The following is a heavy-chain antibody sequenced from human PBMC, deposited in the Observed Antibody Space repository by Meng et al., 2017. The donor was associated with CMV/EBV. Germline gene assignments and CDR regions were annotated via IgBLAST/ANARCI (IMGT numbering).Heavy chain of an antibody. D-gene: IGHD3-22*01. CDR2: ISSSSSYI. J-gene: IGHJ6*02. CDR1: GFTFSSYS. V-gene: IGHV3-21*01. CDR3: ARYPFGSHVYDSSGYGMDV. Sequence: GESLKISCAASGFTFSSYSMNWVRQAPGKGLEWDSSISSSSSYIYYADSVKGRFTISRDNAKNSLYLQMNSLRAEDTAVYYCARYPFGSHVYDSSGYGMDVWGQGTTVTVSS.